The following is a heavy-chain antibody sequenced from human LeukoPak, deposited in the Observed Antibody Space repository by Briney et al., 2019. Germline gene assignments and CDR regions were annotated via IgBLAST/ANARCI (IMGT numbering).Heavy chain of an antibody. J-gene: IGHJ4*02. V-gene: IGHV4-39*07. Sequence: SETLSLTCTVSGGSISSSSSYWGWIRQPPGKGLEWIGSISYSGTTDYNPSLKSRVTISVDTSKNQFSLNLSSVTAADTAVYYCAREVVEFDYWGQGTLVTVSS. D-gene: IGHD3-22*01. CDR1: GGSISSSSSY. CDR2: ISYSGTT. CDR3: AREVVEFDY.